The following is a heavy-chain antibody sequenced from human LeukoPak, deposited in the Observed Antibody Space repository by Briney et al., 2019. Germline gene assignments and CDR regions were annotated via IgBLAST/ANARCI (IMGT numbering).Heavy chain of an antibody. CDR1: GDSIIGYY. Sequence: SETLSLTCTVSGDSIIGYYWSWIRQPPGKGLEWIGYIHYSGSTNYNPSLKSRVTISVNTSRSHFSLKLSSATAADTAVYFCARHLTXXAKSRSVKVSPATNAFDI. CDR2: IHYSGST. V-gene: IGHV4-59*01. CDR3: ARHLTXXAKSRSVKVSPATNAFDI. J-gene: IGHJ3*02. D-gene: IGHD2-15*01.